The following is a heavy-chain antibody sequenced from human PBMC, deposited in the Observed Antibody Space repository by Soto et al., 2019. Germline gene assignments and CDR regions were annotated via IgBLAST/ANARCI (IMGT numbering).Heavy chain of an antibody. CDR3: ARDRRHTHGRCFDP. CDR1: GGSISSSSYY. CDR2: IYYSGST. V-gene: IGHV4-39*02. D-gene: IGHD1-26*01. J-gene: IGHJ5*02. Sequence: PSETLSLTCTVSGGSISSSSYYWGWIRQPPGKGLEWIGSIYYSGSTYYNPSLKSRVTISVDTSRNQFSLKLSSVTAADTAIYYCARDRRHTHGRCFDPWGQGTLVTVSS.